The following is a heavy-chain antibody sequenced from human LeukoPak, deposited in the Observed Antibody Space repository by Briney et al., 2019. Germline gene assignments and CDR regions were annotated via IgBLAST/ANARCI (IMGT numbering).Heavy chain of an antibody. CDR3: ARDNYYDSTGYTDY. D-gene: IGHD3-22*01. CDR2: IYYSGST. CDR1: GGPISSSSYY. V-gene: IGHV4-39*07. J-gene: IGHJ4*02. Sequence: SETLSLTCSVSGGPISSSSYYWGWIRQPPGKGLEWVGYIYYSGSTYYNPSLKSRVTISVDTSKNQFSLKLRSVTAADTAVYYCARDNYYDSTGYTDYWGQGTLVTVSS.